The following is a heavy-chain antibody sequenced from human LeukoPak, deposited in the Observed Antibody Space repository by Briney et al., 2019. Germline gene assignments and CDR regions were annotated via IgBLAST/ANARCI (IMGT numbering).Heavy chain of an antibody. Sequence: GGSLRLSCVASGFPFSSYWMTWVRQAPGKGLEWVANIKQDGSKKSYVDSVKGRFTISRDNAKNSLYLQMNSLRAEDTAIYYCTRVGYIDEGIDYWGQGTMVTVSS. D-gene: IGHD5-24*01. J-gene: IGHJ4*02. CDR1: GFPFSSYW. CDR2: IKQDGSKK. CDR3: TRVGYIDEGIDY. V-gene: IGHV3-7*04.